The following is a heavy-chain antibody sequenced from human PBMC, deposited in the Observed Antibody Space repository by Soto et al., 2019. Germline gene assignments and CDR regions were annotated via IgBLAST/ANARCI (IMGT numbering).Heavy chain of an antibody. V-gene: IGHV1-3*01. D-gene: IGHD3-10*01. CDR3: ALGSGSDYAPFEN. J-gene: IGHJ4*02. Sequence: QVLLVQSGAEVKKPGASVKISCETSGYTFTDYAVDWVRQAPGQRLEWMGWINAATGNTRYSQKFQGRVTITRDTTANTAYMDLSSLGSEDTAVYYCALGSGSDYAPFENWGQGTLVTVSS. CDR1: GYTFTDYA. CDR2: INAATGNT.